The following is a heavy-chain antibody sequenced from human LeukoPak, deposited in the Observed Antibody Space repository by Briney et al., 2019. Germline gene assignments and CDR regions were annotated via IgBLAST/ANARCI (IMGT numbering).Heavy chain of an antibody. CDR2: IKQDGGQK. J-gene: IGHJ4*02. CDR1: GFTFTNYW. D-gene: IGHD6-6*01. CDR3: ARIGYSSSSLDY. V-gene: IGHV3-7*05. Sequence: GGSLRLSCAASGFTFTNYWMSWVRQAPGEGLEWVANIKQDGGQKYYMDSVKGRFTISRDNAKNSVYLQMNSLGLEDTAVYFCARIGYSSSSLDYWGQGTLVTVSS.